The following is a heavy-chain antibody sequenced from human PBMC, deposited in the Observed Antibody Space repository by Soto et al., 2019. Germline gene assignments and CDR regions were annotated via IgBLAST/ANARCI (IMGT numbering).Heavy chain of an antibody. CDR1: GGSFSGYY. V-gene: IGHV4-34*01. CDR3: ARVRQGCSANNCYFDP. Sequence: PSETLSLTCAVYGGSFSGYYWSWIRQPPGKGLEWIGEINHSGSSSYNPSLKSRVTISVDTFKNQFSLKLSSVTAADTAVYYCARVRQGCSANNCYFDPWGQGTQVTVSS. CDR2: INHSGSS. D-gene: IGHD1-1*01. J-gene: IGHJ5*01.